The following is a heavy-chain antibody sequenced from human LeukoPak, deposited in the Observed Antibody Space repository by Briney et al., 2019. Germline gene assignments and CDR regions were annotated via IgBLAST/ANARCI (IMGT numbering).Heavy chain of an antibody. CDR3: ARDSSITMVRGVIIPHGYGY. V-gene: IGHV1-2*02. Sequence: ASVKVSCKASGYTFTGYYMHWVRQAPGQGLEWMGWINPNSGGTNYAQKFQGRVTMTRDTSISTAYMELSRLRSDDTAVYYCARDSSITMVRGVIIPHGYGYWGQGTLVTVSS. CDR1: GYTFTGYY. CDR2: INPNSGGT. D-gene: IGHD3-10*01. J-gene: IGHJ4*02.